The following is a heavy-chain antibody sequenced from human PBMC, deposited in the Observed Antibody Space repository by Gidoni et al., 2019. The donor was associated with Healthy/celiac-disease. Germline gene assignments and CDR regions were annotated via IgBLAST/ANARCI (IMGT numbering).Heavy chain of an antibody. CDR3: AKADTYYYDSSGYYWVY. Sequence: EVQLVESGGGLVQPGGSLRLSCAASGFTFSSYAMSWVRQAPGKGLGWVSAISGSGGSTYYADSVKGRFTISRDNSKNTLYLQMNSLRAEDTAVYYCAKADTYYYDSSGYYWVYWGQGTLVTVSS. V-gene: IGHV3-23*04. J-gene: IGHJ4*02. D-gene: IGHD3-22*01. CDR2: ISGSGGST. CDR1: GFTFSSYA.